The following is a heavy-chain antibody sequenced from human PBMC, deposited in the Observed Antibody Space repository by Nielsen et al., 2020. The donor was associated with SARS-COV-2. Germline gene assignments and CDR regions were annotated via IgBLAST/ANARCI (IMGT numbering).Heavy chain of an antibody. D-gene: IGHD1-26*01. V-gene: IGHV3-23*01. CDR2: IGTTGDKT. CDR1: GFTFISYA. J-gene: IGHJ4*02. Sequence: GGSLRLSCAASGFTFISYAMTWVRQAPGKGLEWVSSIGTTGDKTFYADSVKGRFTISRDNSKNTLYLQLNSLRAEDTAVFYCAKISGSQRHYFDFWGQGALVTVSS. CDR3: AKISGSQRHYFDF.